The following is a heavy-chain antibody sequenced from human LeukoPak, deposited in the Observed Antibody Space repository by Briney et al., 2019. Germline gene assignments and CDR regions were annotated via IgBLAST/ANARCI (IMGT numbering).Heavy chain of an antibody. CDR2: IYYSGST. J-gene: IGHJ4*02. CDR1: GGSFSGYY. CDR3: ARAMLVRGSFDY. Sequence: SETLSLTCAVYGGSFSGYYWSWIRQPPGKGLEWIGYIYYSGSTYYNPSLKSRVTISVDTSKNQFSLKLSSVTAADTAVYYCARAMLVRGSFDYWGQGTLVTVSS. V-gene: IGHV4-34*09. D-gene: IGHD3-10*01.